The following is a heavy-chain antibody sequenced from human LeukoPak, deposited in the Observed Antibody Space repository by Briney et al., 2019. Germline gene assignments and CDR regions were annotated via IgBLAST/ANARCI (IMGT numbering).Heavy chain of an antibody. CDR1: GGSISSYY. V-gene: IGHV4-59*08. CDR2: IHYRGST. Sequence: SETLSLTCTVSGGSISSYYWSWIRQPPGEGLEWIGYIHYRGSTNYNPSLKSRVTISVDTSKNQFSLKLTSVTAADTAVYYCARHGSLSVTGTRWFDPWGQGTLVTVSS. J-gene: IGHJ5*02. CDR3: ARHGSLSVTGTRWFDP. D-gene: IGHD6-19*01.